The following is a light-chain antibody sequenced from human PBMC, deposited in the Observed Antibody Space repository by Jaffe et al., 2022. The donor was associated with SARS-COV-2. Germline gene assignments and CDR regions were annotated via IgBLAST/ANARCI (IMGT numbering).Light chain of an antibody. CDR3: HHYFTSLYT. J-gene: IGKJ2*01. Sequence: EFVLTQSPDTLSLSPGERASLSCRASQSVTSSNLAWYQKKPGRAPRLLIYGASSRATGIPDRFSGSGSGTDFTLTISRLEPEDFAVYFCHHYFTSLYTFGQGTKLEIK. CDR2: GAS. CDR1: QSVTSSN. V-gene: IGKV3-20*01.